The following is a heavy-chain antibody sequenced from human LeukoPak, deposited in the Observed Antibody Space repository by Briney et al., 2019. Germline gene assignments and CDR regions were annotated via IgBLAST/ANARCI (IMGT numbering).Heavy chain of an antibody. D-gene: IGHD6-19*01. CDR3: ARSEAVAWSFDL. CDR1: GFIFSSYG. V-gene: IGHV3-74*01. CDR2: LNTDGSDT. J-gene: IGHJ2*01. Sequence: PGRSLRLSCAASGFIFSSYGMHWVRQAPGKGLVWVSRLNTDGSDTRYADSVQGRFTISRDNAKNTLYLQMNSLRAEDTAVYYCARSEAVAWSFDLWGRGTLVTVSS.